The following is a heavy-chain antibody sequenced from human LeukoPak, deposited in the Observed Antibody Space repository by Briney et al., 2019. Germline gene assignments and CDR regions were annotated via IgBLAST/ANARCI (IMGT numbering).Heavy chain of an antibody. V-gene: IGHV1-2*02. CDR1: GYTFTSYG. Sequence: GASVKVSCKASGYTFTSYGISWVRQAPGQGLEWMGWINPNSGDTNYAQKFQGRVTMTRNTSISTAYVEVSRLRSDDTAVYYCAKSTGPYGDYPSAYWGQGTLVTVSS. CDR3: AKSTGPYGDYPSAY. D-gene: IGHD4-17*01. CDR2: INPNSGDT. J-gene: IGHJ4*02.